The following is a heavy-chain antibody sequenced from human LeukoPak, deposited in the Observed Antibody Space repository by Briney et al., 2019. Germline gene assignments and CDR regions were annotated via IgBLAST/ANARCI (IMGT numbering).Heavy chain of an antibody. D-gene: IGHD5-24*01. CDR1: DCSFSSYY. Sequence: PSATLSLTCTVSDCSFSSYYWSWIRQPAGKGLEWMGRIYSSGGTNYNPSIKSRITMSVAKTNKHSSLKVRSVTGADTAVVYCGRDRDESVYNWFDPWGQGTLVTVSS. V-gene: IGHV4-4*07. CDR2: IYSSGGT. J-gene: IGHJ5*02. CDR3: GRDRDESVYNWFDP.